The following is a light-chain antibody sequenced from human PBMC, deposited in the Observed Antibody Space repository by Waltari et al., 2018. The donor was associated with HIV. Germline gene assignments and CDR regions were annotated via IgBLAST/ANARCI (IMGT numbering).Light chain of an antibody. V-gene: IGLV2-23*01. J-gene: IGLJ1*01. CDR2: EGT. CDR3: CAHAGSDTYV. Sequence: QSAPTQPASVSGSPGQSITIYCTGTSSDVGTYHLVSWYQQYPGKAPKVMIYEGTKRPSGVSTRFSGSKSGNTASLTISGLQADDEADYYCCAHAGSDTYVFGTGTKVSVL. CDR1: SSDVGTYHL.